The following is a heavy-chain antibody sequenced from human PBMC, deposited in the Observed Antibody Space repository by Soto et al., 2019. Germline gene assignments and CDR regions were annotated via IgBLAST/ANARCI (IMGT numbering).Heavy chain of an antibody. D-gene: IGHD1-26*01. V-gene: IGHV4-4*07. CDR2: VYITGGT. J-gene: IGHJ6*02. CDR3: ARDLSGTGLDI. CDR1: GDSIGRFY. Sequence: SETLSLTCNVSGDSIGRFYWSWIRQSAEKGLEWIGRVYITGGTAYNPALKGRVTISLDRSNNHVSLEMNSVTAADTAVYFCARDLSGTGLDIWGRGTRVTVSS.